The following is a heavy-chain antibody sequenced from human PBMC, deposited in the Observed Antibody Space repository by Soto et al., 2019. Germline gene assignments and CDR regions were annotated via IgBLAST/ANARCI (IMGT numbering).Heavy chain of an antibody. CDR1: GGSFRGFY. V-gene: IGHV4-34*01. J-gene: IGHJ2*01. Sequence: NPSETLSLTCAVHGGSFRGFYWTWIRQPPGKGLEWIGEINHSGSSNYNPPLKSRVTMSLDTSRNQFSLSLNSVTAADTAVYYCARMAGPWYFDLWGRGTLVTVSS. CDR2: INHSGSS. CDR3: ARMAGPWYFDL.